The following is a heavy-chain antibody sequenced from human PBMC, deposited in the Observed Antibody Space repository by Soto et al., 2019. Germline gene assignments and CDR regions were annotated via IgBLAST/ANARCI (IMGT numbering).Heavy chain of an antibody. J-gene: IGHJ5*02. CDR2: IDYTGST. Sequence: SETLSLTCTVSGGAISTYHWSWIRQAPGKGLEWIGHIDYTGSTNYNPSLKSRVSISVDMSRNQLSLKLRSMTATDTAVYFCARQGYCSGSSCWWFDPWGQGTLVTVSS. V-gene: IGHV4-59*08. D-gene: IGHD2-2*01. CDR3: ARQGYCSGSSCWWFDP. CDR1: GGAISTYH.